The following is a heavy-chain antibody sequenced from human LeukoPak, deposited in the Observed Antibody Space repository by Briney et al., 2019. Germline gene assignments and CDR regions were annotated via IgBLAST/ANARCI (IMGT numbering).Heavy chain of an antibody. CDR1: GGSISSSSYY. Sequence: SETLSLTCTVSGGSISSSSYYWGWIRQPPGKGLEWIGSIYYSGSTYYNPSLKSRVTISVDTSKNQFSLKLSSVTAADTAVYYCARGGSGYDWFDPWGQGTLVTVSS. D-gene: IGHD5-12*01. CDR2: IYYSGST. V-gene: IGHV4-39*07. J-gene: IGHJ5*02. CDR3: ARGGSGYDWFDP.